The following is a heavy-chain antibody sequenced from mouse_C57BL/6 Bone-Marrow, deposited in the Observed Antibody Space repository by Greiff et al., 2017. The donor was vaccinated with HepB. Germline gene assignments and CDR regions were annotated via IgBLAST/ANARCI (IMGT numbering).Heavy chain of an antibody. V-gene: IGHV1-7*01. CDR2: INPSSGYT. CDR1: GYTFTSYW. CDR3: ARSGDTTVVARDYFDY. J-gene: IGHJ2*01. Sequence: VQGVESGAELAKPGASVKLSCKASGYTFTSYWMHWVKQRPGQGLEWIGYINPSSGYTKYNQKFKDKATLTADKSSSTAYMQLSSLTYEDSAVYYCARSGDTTVVARDYFDYWGQGTTLTVSS. D-gene: IGHD1-1*01.